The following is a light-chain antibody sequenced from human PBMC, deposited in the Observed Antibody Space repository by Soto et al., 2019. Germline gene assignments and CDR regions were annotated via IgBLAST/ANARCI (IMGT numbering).Light chain of an antibody. CDR3: QHCKRYSEA. CDR2: KAS. V-gene: IGKV1-5*03. CDR1: QTISSW. Sequence: DIQMTQSPSTLSGSVGDRVTITCRASQTISSWLAWYQQKPEKAPKLLIYKASTLKSGVPSRFSGSGSGTEFTLTISSLQADDFSIYYCQHCKRYSEAFGQGTKV. J-gene: IGKJ1*01.